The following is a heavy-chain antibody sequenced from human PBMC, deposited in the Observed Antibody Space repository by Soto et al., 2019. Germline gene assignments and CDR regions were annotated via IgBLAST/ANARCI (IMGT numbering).Heavy chain of an antibody. Sequence: GGSLRLSCAASGFTFSNAWMNWVRQAPGKGLEWVGRIKSKTDCGTTDYAAPVKGRFTISRDDSKNTLYLQMNSLKTEDTAVYYCTTLSITIFGVVLMDVWGQGTTVTVSS. V-gene: IGHV3-15*07. CDR2: IKSKTDCGTT. D-gene: IGHD3-3*01. J-gene: IGHJ6*02. CDR3: TTLSITIFGVVLMDV. CDR1: GFTFSNAW.